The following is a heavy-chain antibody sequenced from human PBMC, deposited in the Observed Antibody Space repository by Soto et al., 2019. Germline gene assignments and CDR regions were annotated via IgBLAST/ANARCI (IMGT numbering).Heavy chain of an antibody. CDR1: GFTFSSYA. D-gene: IGHD6-13*01. CDR2: ISGSGGST. V-gene: IGHV3-23*01. Sequence: GGSLRLSCAASGFTFSSYAMSWVRQAPGKGLEWVPAISGSGGSTYYADSVKGRLTISRDNSKNTLYLQMNSLRAEDTAVYYCAKRPPFSSSWHFDYWGQGTLVTVSS. J-gene: IGHJ4*02. CDR3: AKRPPFSSSWHFDY.